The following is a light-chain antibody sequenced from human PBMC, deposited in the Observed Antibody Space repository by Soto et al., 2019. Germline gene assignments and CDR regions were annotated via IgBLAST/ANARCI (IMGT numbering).Light chain of an antibody. Sequence: QSVLTQPPSVSGALQQRFTISCTGSSSNIGAGYAVHWLRLVTGIAPKLPVSGNNIPPSRVPDRYSSSKSCISVSLDITALQAENESDYYWRSFARGPRDVYVCGPGTKVTV. CDR1: SSNIGAGYA. CDR3: RSFARGPRDVYV. J-gene: IGLJ1*01. V-gene: IGLV1-40*01. CDR2: GNN.